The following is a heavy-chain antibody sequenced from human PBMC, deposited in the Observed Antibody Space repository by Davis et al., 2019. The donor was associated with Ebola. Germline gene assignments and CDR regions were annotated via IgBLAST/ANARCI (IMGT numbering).Heavy chain of an antibody. CDR3: ARATSGTYLLNY. J-gene: IGHJ4*02. Sequence: GESPKIPCAASGFTFSDNYMDWVRQTQGKGLEWVARIRNKVNADTTEYAASVKDRFIISRDDSKDSLYLQMNSLKTEDTAVYYCARATSGTYLLNYWGQGTLVTVSS. D-gene: IGHD1-26*01. V-gene: IGHV3-72*01. CDR2: IRNKVNADTT. CDR1: GFTFSDNY.